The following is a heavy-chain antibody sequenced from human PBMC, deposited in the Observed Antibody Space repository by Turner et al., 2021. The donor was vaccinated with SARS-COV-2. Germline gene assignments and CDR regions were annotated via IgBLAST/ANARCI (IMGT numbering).Heavy chain of an antibody. V-gene: IGHV1-69*01. CDR1: GGSFSSYA. D-gene: IGHD3-9*01. J-gene: IGHJ4*02. CDR3: ARCLGFDWLCPFDY. CDR2: ISTIFGTA. Sequence: QVQLVQSGAEVKKPGSSVKVSCKASGGSFSSYAISWGRQAPGQGLEWMGGISTIFGTANYAQKFKGRGKITADEPKSTAYMELSSLRSEDTAVYYCARCLGFDWLCPFDYWGQGTLVTVSS.